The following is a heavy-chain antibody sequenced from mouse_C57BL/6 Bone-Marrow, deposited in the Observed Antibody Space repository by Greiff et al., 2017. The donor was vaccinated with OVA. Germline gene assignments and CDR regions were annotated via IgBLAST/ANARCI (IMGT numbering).Heavy chain of an antibody. CDR2: INPNYGTT. CDR3: AFYYGSSYRYFDV. V-gene: IGHV1-39*01. CDR1: GYSFTDYN. J-gene: IGHJ1*03. Sequence: EVQLQQSGPELVKPGASVKISCKASGYSFTDYNMNWVKQSNGKSLEWIGVINPNYGTTSYNQKFKGKATLSVDQSSSTAYMQLNSLTSEDSAVYYWAFYYGSSYRYFDVWGKGTTVTVSS. D-gene: IGHD1-1*01.